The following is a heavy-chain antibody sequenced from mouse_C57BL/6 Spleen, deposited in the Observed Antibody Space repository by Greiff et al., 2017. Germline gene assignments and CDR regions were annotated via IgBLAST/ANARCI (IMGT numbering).Heavy chain of an antibody. Sequence: QVQLKQPGAELVKPGASVTLSCKASGYTFTSYWMHWVKQRPGRGLEWIGRIDPNSGGTKYNEKFKSKATLTVDKPTSTAYMQLSSLTSAASEVYDCARCYYGSIRYWYFDVWGTGTTVTVSS. D-gene: IGHD1-1*01. CDR2: IDPNSGGT. CDR1: GYTFTSYW. CDR3: ARCYYGSIRYWYFDV. J-gene: IGHJ1*03. V-gene: IGHV1-72*01.